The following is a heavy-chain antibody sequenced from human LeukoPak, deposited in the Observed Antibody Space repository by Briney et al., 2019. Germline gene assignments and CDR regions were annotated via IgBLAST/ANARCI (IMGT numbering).Heavy chain of an antibody. Sequence: GASVKVSCKASGFTFTNYDINWVRQAPGQGLEWMGWMNPNSGSTAYAQKFQGRVTMTRNPSTNTAYMELTSLRSDDTAVYYCDRRKEYSYDESGNIPCYLDVWGKGTTVTVSS. D-gene: IGHD3-22*01. CDR2: MNPNSGST. CDR1: GFTFTNYD. J-gene: IGHJ6*03. CDR3: DRRKEYSYDESGNIPCYLDV. V-gene: IGHV1-8*02.